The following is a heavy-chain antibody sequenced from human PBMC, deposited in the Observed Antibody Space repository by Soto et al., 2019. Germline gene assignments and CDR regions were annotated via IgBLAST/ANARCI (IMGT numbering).Heavy chain of an antibody. D-gene: IGHD2-2*01. J-gene: IGHJ4*02. Sequence: QVQLVESGGGVVQPGRSLRLSCVATGFTFSSYGMNWVRQAPGKGLEWVAVIWYDGSKQYYADSVKGRFSISRENSKDTLYLQMNSLRAEDTAVYYCARDVVGYCRSSTCENSDYWGQGTLVTVSS. V-gene: IGHV3-33*01. CDR3: ARDVVGYCRSSTCENSDY. CDR1: GFTFSSYG. CDR2: IWYDGSKQ.